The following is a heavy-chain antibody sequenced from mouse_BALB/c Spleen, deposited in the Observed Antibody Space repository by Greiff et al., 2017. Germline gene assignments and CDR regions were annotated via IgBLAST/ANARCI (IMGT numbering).Heavy chain of an antibody. Sequence: EVMLVESGGGLVQPGGSRKLSCAASGFTFSSFGMHWVRQAPEKGLEWVAYISSGSSTIYYADTVKGRFTISRDNPKNTLFLQMTSLRSEDTAMCYCARLGGTYDFDVWGAGTTVTVSS. J-gene: IGHJ1*01. V-gene: IGHV5-17*02. CDR2: ISSGSSTI. D-gene: IGHD4-1*01. CDR3: ARLGGTYDFDV. CDR1: GFTFSSFG.